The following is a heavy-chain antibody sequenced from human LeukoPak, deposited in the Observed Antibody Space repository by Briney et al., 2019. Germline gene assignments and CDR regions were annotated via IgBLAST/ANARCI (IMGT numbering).Heavy chain of an antibody. CDR3: AKDVGGFGVVTAFDY. Sequence: GGSLRLSCAASGFTFSSYGMHWVRQAPGKGLEWVAFIRYDGSNKYYADSVKGRFTISRDNSKNMLYLQMNSLRAEDTAVYYCAKDVGGFGVVTAFDYWGQGTLVTVSS. CDR1: GFTFSSYG. CDR2: IRYDGSNK. V-gene: IGHV3-30*02. D-gene: IGHD3-3*01. J-gene: IGHJ4*02.